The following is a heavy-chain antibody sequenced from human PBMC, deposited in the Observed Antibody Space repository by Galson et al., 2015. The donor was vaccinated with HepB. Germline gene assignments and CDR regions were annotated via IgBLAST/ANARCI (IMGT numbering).Heavy chain of an antibody. CDR1: GYTFTSYY. D-gene: IGHD1-14*01. V-gene: IGHV1-46*01. CDR3: ARSSPEPTHNYYYGMDV. CDR2: INPSGGST. J-gene: IGHJ6*02. Sequence: SCAASGYTFTSYYMHWVRQAPGQGLEWMGIINPSGGSTSYAQKFQGRVTMTWDTSTSTVYMELSSLRSEDTAVYYCARSSPEPTHNYYYGMDVWGQGTTVTVSS.